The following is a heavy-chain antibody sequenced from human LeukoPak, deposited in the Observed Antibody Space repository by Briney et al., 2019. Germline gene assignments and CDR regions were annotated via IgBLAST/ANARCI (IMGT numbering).Heavy chain of an antibody. J-gene: IGHJ3*02. CDR1: GGSISSSSYY. V-gene: IGHV4-39*01. CDR3: EGGIVVVPAAIPDAFDI. Sequence: ASETLSLTCTVSGGSISSSSYYWGWIRQPPGKGLEWIGSIYYSGSTYYNPSLKSRVTISVDTSKSQFSLKLSSVTAADTAVYYCEGGIVVVPAAIPDAFDIWGQGTMVTVSS. CDR2: IYYSGST. D-gene: IGHD2-2*01.